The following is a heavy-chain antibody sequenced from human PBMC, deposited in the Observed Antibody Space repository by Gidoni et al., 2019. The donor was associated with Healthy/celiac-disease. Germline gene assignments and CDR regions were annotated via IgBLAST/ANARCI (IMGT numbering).Heavy chain of an antibody. Sequence: QVQLQESGPGLVKPSQTLSLTCTVSGGSISSGGYYWSWIRQHPGKGLEWIGYIYYSGRTYYNPSLKSRVTISVDTSKNQFSLKLSSVTAADTAVYYCARVGSGSYRGGYYYYYMDVWGKGTTVTVSS. CDR1: GGSISSGGYY. V-gene: IGHV4-31*03. CDR3: ARVGSGSYRGGYYYYYMDV. D-gene: IGHD1-26*01. CDR2: IYYSGRT. J-gene: IGHJ6*03.